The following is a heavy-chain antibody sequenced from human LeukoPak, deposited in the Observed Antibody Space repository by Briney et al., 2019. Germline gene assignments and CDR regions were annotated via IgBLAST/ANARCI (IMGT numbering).Heavy chain of an antibody. Sequence: PSETQSLTCTVSGGSISSYYWSWIRQPPGKGLEWIGEINHSGSTNYNPSLKSRVTISVDTSKNQFSLKLSSVTAADTAVYYCARGAISTYDYGDFQKSYYFDYWGQGTLVTVSS. CDR3: ARGAISTYDYGDFQKSYYFDY. J-gene: IGHJ4*02. D-gene: IGHD4-17*01. CDR2: INHSGST. CDR1: GGSISSYY. V-gene: IGHV4-34*01.